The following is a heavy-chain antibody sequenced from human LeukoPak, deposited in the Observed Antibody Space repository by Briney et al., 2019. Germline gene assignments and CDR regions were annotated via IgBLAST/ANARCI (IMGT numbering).Heavy chain of an antibody. V-gene: IGHV4-4*02. Sequence: PSETLSLTCAVSGGSISSTNWWSWVRQPPGKGLEWIGEIYHSGSTNYNPPLKSRVTISVDTSKNQFSLKLSSVTAADTAVYYCAREPHYGYDFWSGYSPYYMDVWGKGTTVTVSS. J-gene: IGHJ6*03. CDR1: GGSISSTNW. CDR3: AREPHYGYDFWSGYSPYYMDV. D-gene: IGHD3-3*01. CDR2: IYHSGST.